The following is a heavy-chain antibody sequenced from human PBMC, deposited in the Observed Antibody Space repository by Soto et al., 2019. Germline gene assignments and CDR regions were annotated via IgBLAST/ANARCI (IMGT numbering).Heavy chain of an antibody. CDR2: FIPIFGTA. Sequence: QVQLVQSGAVVKKPGSSVKVSCKASGGTFSSYAISWVRQAPGQGLEWMGGFIPIFGTANYAQKFQGRVTITADESTSTAYREQSSLRPEDTAVYYCARDGGHCSGGSCFHPFDPWCQRTLVTVSS. V-gene: IGHV1-69*12. J-gene: IGHJ5*02. CDR3: ARDGGHCSGGSCFHPFDP. D-gene: IGHD2-15*01. CDR1: GGTFSSYA.